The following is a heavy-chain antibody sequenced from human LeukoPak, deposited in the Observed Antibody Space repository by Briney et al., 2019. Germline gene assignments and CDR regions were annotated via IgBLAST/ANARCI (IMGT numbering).Heavy chain of an antibody. CDR3: AKDPHLGYCSSTSCPKTC. V-gene: IGHV3-30*18. Sequence: GGSLRLSCAASGFTFSSYGMHWVRQAPGKGLEWVAVISYDGSNKYYADSVKGRFTISRDNSKNTLDLQMNSLRAEDTAVYYCAKDPHLGYCSSTSCPKTCWGQGTLVTVSS. CDR2: ISYDGSNK. J-gene: IGHJ4*02. CDR1: GFTFSSYG. D-gene: IGHD2-2*01.